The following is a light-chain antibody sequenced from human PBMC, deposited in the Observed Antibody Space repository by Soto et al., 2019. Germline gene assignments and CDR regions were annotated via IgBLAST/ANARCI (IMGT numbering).Light chain of an antibody. J-gene: IGKJ5*01. CDR3: QQSFTTASIT. Sequence: DIQMTQSPSSLSASVGDRVTITCRASQSISRNLNWYQHKQGKAPKLLIYAASSLQNGVPSRFRGGGSGPEFTLSINSLQPEDFGTYYCQQSFTTASITFGQGTRLEIK. CDR1: QSISRN. CDR2: AAS. V-gene: IGKV1-39*01.